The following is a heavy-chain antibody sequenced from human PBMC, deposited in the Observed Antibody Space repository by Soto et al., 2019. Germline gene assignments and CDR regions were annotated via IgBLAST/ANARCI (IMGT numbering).Heavy chain of an antibody. V-gene: IGHV5-51*01. D-gene: IGHD2-15*01. J-gene: IGHJ3*02. CDR3: ARRSVVAAPSNAFDI. CDR1: GYSFTSYW. CDR2: IYPGDSDT. Sequence: PGESLKISCKGSGYSFTSYWIGWVRQMPGKGLEWMGIIYPGDSDTRYSPSFQGQVTISADKSISTAYLQWSSLKASDTAMYYCARRSVVAAPSNAFDIWGQGTMVTVSS.